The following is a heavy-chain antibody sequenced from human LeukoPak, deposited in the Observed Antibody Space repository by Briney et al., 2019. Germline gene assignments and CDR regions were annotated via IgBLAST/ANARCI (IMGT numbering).Heavy chain of an antibody. Sequence: GMSLRLSCAVSEVNFRHYAIHWVRQAPGKGLEWVAVISYDGTTKHYADSVKGRLTLSRDSSKNTVFLQMNSLRLEDTAVYYCARERAYFDFWSGPAYWGQGTLVTVSS. J-gene: IGHJ4*02. CDR2: ISYDGTTK. CDR1: EVNFRHYA. D-gene: IGHD3-3*01. V-gene: IGHV3-30-3*01. CDR3: ARERAYFDFWSGPAY.